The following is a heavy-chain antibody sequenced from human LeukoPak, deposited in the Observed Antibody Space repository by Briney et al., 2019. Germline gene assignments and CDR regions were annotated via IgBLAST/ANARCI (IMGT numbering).Heavy chain of an antibody. CDR2: INHSGST. J-gene: IGHJ4*02. CDR1: GFTFSSYA. V-gene: IGHV4-34*01. Sequence: GSLRLSCAASGFTFSSYAMSWVRQPPGKGLEWIGEINHSGSTNYNPSLKSRVTISVDTSKNQFSLKLSSVTAADTAVYYCARESRGNSSSWPDYWGQGTLVTVSS. CDR3: ARESRGNSSSWPDY. D-gene: IGHD6-13*01.